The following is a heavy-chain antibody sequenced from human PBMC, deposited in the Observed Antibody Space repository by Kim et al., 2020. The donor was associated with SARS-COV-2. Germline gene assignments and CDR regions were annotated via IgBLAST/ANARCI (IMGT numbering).Heavy chain of an antibody. CDR1: GFTFSSYA. Sequence: GGSLRLSCAASGFTFSSYAMSWVRQAPGKGLEWVSAISGGGGSTYYADSVKGRFTISRDNSKNTLYLQMKSLRSEDTAVYYCAKARTYIVSIIRFDYWGQGTLVTVSS. CDR3: AKARTYIVSIIRFDY. D-gene: IGHD3-3*01. CDR2: ISGGGGST. V-gene: IGHV3-23*01. J-gene: IGHJ4*02.